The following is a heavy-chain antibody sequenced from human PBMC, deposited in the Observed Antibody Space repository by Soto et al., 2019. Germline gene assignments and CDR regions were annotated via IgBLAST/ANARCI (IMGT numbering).Heavy chain of an antibody. J-gene: IGHJ4*02. D-gene: IGHD5-18*01. CDR2: IYSSGST. CDR3: ARGLARGYSYGYDY. V-gene: IGHV4-59*01. CDR1: GGSISSYY. Sequence: SETLSLTCTVSGGSISSYYWSWIRQPPRKGLEWIGHIYSSGSTNYDPSLTSRVTMSVDTSKNQFSLKLLSVTAADTAVYYCARGLARGYSYGYDYWGQGTLVTVSS.